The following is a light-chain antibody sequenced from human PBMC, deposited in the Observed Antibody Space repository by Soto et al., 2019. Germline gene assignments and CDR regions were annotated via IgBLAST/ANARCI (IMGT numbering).Light chain of an antibody. CDR1: SSDVGGYNY. Sequence: QSVLTQPASVSRSPGQSITISCTGTSSDVGGYNYVSWYQQHPGKAPKLMIYDVSNRPSGVSNRFSGCKSGNTASLTISGLQAEDEADYYCSPYTSSSTLHYVFGTGTKVTVL. CDR3: SPYTSSSTLHYV. J-gene: IGLJ1*01. V-gene: IGLV2-14*01. CDR2: DVS.